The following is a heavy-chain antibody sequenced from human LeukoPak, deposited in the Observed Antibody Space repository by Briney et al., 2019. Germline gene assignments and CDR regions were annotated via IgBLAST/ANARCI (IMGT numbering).Heavy chain of an antibody. V-gene: IGHV3-15*01. D-gene: IGHD3-3*01. Sequence: PSETLSLTCTVSGGSISSSNHYWGWIRQPPGKGLEWVGRIKSKTDGGTTDYAAPVKGTFTISRDDSKNTLYLQMNSLKTEDTAVYYCTTDFGVGAKRGYWGQGTLVTVSS. CDR2: IKSKTDGGTT. CDR1: GGSISSSNHY. J-gene: IGHJ4*02. CDR3: TTDFGVGAKRGY.